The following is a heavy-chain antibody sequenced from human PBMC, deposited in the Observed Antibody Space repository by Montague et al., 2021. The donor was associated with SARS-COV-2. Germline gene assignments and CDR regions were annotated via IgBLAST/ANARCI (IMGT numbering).Heavy chain of an antibody. CDR2: ISYDGSNK. J-gene: IGHJ4*02. D-gene: IGHD5-12*01. CDR1: GFPFSSYA. CDR3: ARIQYGGYGGAFDY. V-gene: IGHV3-30-3*01. Sequence: SPRLSCAASGFPFSSYAMHWVRQAPGKGLEWVAVISYDGSNKYYADSVKGRFTISRDNSKNTLYLQMNSLRAEDAAVYYCARIQYGGYGGAFDYWGQGTLVTVSS.